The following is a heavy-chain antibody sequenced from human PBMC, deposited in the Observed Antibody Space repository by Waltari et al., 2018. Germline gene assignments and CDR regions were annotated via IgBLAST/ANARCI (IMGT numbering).Heavy chain of an antibody. CDR1: GGSITSNRHY. D-gene: IGHD6-13*01. CDR3: ATYVGASVGTAAFDV. J-gene: IGHJ3*01. V-gene: IGHV4-39*01. CDR2: ISYCGAT. Sequence: QLHLQESGPGLVKPSETLSLPWSVSGGSITSNRHYWGWIRQPPGKGLEWTGTISYCGATYNSPSLKSRVTISVDSSKNQFSLKVSAVTAADTAVYYCATYVGASVGTAAFDVWGQGTMVTVSS.